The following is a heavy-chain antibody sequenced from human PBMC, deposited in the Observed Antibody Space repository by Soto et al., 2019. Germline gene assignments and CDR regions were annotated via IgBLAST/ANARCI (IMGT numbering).Heavy chain of an antibody. V-gene: IGHV3-7*03. CDR2: IKEDGSSK. D-gene: IGHD1-1*01. J-gene: IGHJ4*02. CDR1: GINFNDYW. CDR3: ASKNWYVLDH. Sequence: GGSLRLSCAASGINFNDYWMSWVRQAPGKGLEWVANIKEDGSSKYYVDSVKGRFTISRDNAKNSLYLQMNSLRAEDTALYYCASKNWYVLDHWGQGTPVTVSS.